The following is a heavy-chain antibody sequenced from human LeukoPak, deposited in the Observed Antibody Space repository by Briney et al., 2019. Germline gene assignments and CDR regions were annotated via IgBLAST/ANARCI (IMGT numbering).Heavy chain of an antibody. CDR2: IYDSGNT. CDR1: GGSISSGGYY. CDR3: AREWEPQGEIDY. D-gene: IGHD1-26*01. V-gene: IGHV4-30-2*01. J-gene: IGHJ4*02. Sequence: SETLSLTCTVSGGSISSGGYYWSWIRQPPGEGLEWIGYIYDSGNTYYNPSLKSRVTISVDRSKNHFSLQLSSVTAADTAVYYCAREWEPQGEIDYWGQGTLVTVSS.